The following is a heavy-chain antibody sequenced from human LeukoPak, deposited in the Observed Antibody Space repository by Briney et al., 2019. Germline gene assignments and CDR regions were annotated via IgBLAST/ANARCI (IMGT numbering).Heavy chain of an antibody. J-gene: IGHJ5*02. Sequence: ASVKVSCKASGYTFTGYYMHWVRQAPGQGLEWMGGIIPIFGTANYAQKFQGRVTITADESTSTAYMELSSLRSEDTAVYYCARSEDDYGDYRWFDPWGQGTLVTVSS. D-gene: IGHD4-17*01. CDR1: GYTFTGYY. V-gene: IGHV1-69*13. CDR2: IIPIFGTA. CDR3: ARSEDDYGDYRWFDP.